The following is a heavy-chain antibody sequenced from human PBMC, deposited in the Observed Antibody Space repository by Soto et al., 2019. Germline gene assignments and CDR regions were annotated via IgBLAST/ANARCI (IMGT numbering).Heavy chain of an antibody. CDR2: ISAYNGNT. J-gene: IGHJ5*02. CDR1: TFSSYA. D-gene: IGHD3-22*01. CDR3: AVDSSGLNWFDP. V-gene: IGHV1-18*01. Sequence: TFSSYAISWVRQAPGQGLEWMGWISAYNGNTNYAQKIQGRVTMNTDTSTSTAYMELRSLRSDDTAVYYCAVDSSGLNWFDPWGQGTLVTVSS.